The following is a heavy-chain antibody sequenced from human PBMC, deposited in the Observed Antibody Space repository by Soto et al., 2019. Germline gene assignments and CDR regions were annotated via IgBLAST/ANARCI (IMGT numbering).Heavy chain of an antibody. J-gene: IGHJ4*02. CDR1: GYTFTSYG. CDR3: ERGRYGDY. D-gene: IGHD1-1*01. V-gene: IGHV1-18*01. CDR2: ISAHNGNT. Sequence: QVPLVQSGAEVKKPGASVKVSCKASGYTFTSYGITWVRQAPGQGLEWMGWISAHNGNTDYAQKLQGRVIVTRDTSPSTAYMELRSLISDATAVYYCERGRYGDYWGQGALVTVSS.